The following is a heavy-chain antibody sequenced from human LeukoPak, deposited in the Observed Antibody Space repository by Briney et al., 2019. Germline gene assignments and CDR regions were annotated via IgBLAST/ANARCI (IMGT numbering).Heavy chain of an antibody. CDR2: IHPYRGVT. D-gene: IGHD6-19*01. V-gene: IGHV1-2*07. Sequence: ASVKVSCKASGYIFTAYYLHWVRQTPGQGLEWMGYIHPYRGVTNYAHKFHGRVTLTRDTSINTAYMELSSLRSDDTAVYYCARGQQWLEAFDYWGLGTLVTVSS. J-gene: IGHJ4*02. CDR3: ARGQQWLEAFDY. CDR1: GYIFTAYY.